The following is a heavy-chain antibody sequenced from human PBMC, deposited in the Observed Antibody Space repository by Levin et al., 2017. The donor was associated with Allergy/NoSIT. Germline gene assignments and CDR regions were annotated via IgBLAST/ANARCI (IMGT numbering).Heavy chain of an antibody. Sequence: LSLTCAASGFTFSSYGMHWVRQASGKGLEWVAVIWDDGYKKYYADSVKGRFTISRDNSKNTLYLQMNSLRAEDTAVYYCARVLRFYYYYYMDVWGKGTTVTVSS. CDR1: GFTFSSYG. J-gene: IGHJ6*03. CDR2: IWDDGYKK. D-gene: IGHD5-12*01. CDR3: ARVLRFYYYYYMDV. V-gene: IGHV3-33*01.